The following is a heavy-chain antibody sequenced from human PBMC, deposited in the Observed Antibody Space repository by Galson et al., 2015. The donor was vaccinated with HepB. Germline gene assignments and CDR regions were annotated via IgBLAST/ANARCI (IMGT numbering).Heavy chain of an antibody. CDR3: TTDPTRQWLVNPWDVDFEY. Sequence: SLRLSCAASGFTFGNAWMSWVRQAPGKGLEWVGRIKSKTHGGTTEHAAPVKGRFTISRDDSKNTLYLQMNSLKIEDTAVYYCTTDPTRQWLVNPWDVDFEYWGQGTLVTVSS. CDR2: IKSKTHGGTT. CDR1: GFTFGNAW. J-gene: IGHJ4*02. D-gene: IGHD6-19*01. V-gene: IGHV3-15*01.